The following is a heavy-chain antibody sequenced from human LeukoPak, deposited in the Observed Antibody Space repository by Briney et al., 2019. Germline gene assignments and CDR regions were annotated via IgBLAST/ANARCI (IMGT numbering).Heavy chain of an antibody. CDR3: ATDGSKVREVIAYYFDY. V-gene: IGHV3-33*08. Sequence: PGGSLRLSCAASGFTFSSCGMHWVRQAPGKGLEWVAVIWYGGSSTHYADSVKGRFTISRDNSKNTLYLQMNSLRAEDTAVYYCATDGSKVREVIAYYFDYWGQGALVTVSS. D-gene: IGHD3-10*01. J-gene: IGHJ4*02. CDR2: IWYGGSST. CDR1: GFTFSSCG.